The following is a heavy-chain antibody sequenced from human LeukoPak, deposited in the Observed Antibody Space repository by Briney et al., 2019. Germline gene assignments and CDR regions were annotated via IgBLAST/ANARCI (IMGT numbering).Heavy chain of an antibody. CDR1: GFTFSSYS. D-gene: IGHD3-10*01. J-gene: IGHJ4*02. CDR2: ISESGGST. CDR3: ASILLWFVYDY. V-gene: IGHV3-23*01. Sequence: GGSLRLSCAASGFTFSSYSMNWVRQAPGKGLEWVSGISESGGSTYYADSVKGRFTISRDNYKNTLFLQMNSLRAEDTAVYYCASILLWFVYDYWGQGTLVTVSS.